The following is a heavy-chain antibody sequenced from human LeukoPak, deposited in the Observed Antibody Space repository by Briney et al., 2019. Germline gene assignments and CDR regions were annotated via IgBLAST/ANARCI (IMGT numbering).Heavy chain of an antibody. Sequence: GASVKVSCKASGGTFSNYAINWVRQAPGQGLEWMGWMNPNSGNTGYAQKFQGRVTITRNTSISTAYMELSSLRSEDTAVYYCARVSRDAFDIWGQGTMVTVSS. CDR2: MNPNSGNT. CDR3: ARVSRDAFDI. V-gene: IGHV1-8*03. CDR1: GGTFSNYA. J-gene: IGHJ3*02.